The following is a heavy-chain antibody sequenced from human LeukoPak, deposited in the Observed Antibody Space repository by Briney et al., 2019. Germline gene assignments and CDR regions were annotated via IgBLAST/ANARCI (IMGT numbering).Heavy chain of an antibody. CDR3: ARRYYYDSSGYYYLDY. CDR1: GGSISSGDYY. CDR2: IYYSGST. J-gene: IGHJ4*02. D-gene: IGHD3-22*01. V-gene: IGHV4-30-4*01. Sequence: SETLSLTCTVSGGSISSGDYYWSWIRQPPGKGLEWIGYIYYSGSTYYNPSLKSRVTISVDTSKNQFSLKLSSETAADTAVYYCARRYYYDSSGYYYLDYWGQGTLVTVSS.